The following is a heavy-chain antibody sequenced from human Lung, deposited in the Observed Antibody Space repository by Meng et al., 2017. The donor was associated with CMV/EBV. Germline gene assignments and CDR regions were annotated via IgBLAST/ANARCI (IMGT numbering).Heavy chain of an antibody. D-gene: IGHD1-1*01. CDR3: ARDHNLGFDY. CDR1: GFTFNSYA. V-gene: IGHV3-30-3*01. CDR2: ISYDGSNK. Sequence: GESXKISCAASGFTFNSYAMHWVRQAPGKGLEWVAVISYDGSNKYYADSVKGRFTISRDNSKNTLYLQMNSLRAEDTAVYYCARDHNLGFDYWGQG. J-gene: IGHJ4*02.